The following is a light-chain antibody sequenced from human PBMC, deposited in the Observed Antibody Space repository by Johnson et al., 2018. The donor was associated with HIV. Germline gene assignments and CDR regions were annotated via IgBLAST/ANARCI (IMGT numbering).Light chain of an antibody. V-gene: IGLV1-51*01. CDR1: SSNIGNNY. CDR2: ANN. J-gene: IGLJ1*01. Sequence: QSALTQPPSVSAAPGQKVTISCSGSSSNIGNNYVSWYQQLPGTAPKLLIYANNKRPSGIPDRFSGSKSGTSATLGITGLQTGDEADYYCGTWDTSLSAHYVFGSGTKVIVL. CDR3: GTWDTSLSAHYV.